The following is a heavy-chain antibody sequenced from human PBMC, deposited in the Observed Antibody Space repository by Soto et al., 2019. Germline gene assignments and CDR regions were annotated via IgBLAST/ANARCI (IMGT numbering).Heavy chain of an antibody. D-gene: IGHD6-19*01. V-gene: IGHV4-34*01. CDR1: GGSFSGYY. CDR2: INHSGST. Sequence: PSETLSLTCAVYGGSFSGYYWSWIRQPPGKGLEWIGEINHSGSTNYNPSLKSRVTISVDTSKNQFSLKLSSVTAADTAVYYCARGLSAVAGRYYYYGMDVWGQGTTVTVSS. CDR3: ARGLSAVAGRYYYYGMDV. J-gene: IGHJ6*02.